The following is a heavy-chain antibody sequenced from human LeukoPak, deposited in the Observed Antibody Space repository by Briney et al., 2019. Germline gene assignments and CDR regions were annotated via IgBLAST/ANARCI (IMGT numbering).Heavy chain of an antibody. CDR1: GGSISSSTYY. CDR3: ARHGRPGYGGYENAFDI. D-gene: IGHD5-12*01. V-gene: IGHV4-39*01. J-gene: IGHJ3*02. Sequence: PSETLSLTCTVSGGSISSSTYYWAWIRQPPGQGLEWIGNIYDSGDTYYTPSLKSRVTMFVDTSKNQFSLKLSSVTAADTAVYYCARHGRPGYGGYENAFDIWGQGTMVTVSS. CDR2: IYDSGDT.